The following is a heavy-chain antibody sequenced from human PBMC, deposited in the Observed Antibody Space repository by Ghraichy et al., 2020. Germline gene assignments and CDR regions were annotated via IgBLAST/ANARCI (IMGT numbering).Heavy chain of an antibody. Sequence: SETLSLTCAVSGASISSNIWWSWVRQFPGKQLEWIGEISHSGGTNQNPSLDSRVTMSVDRSKNQFSLRLTSVTAADTAIYYCARTRHCSGNKCYGRLDYWGPGTLVTVSS. J-gene: IGHJ4*02. CDR2: ISHSGGT. CDR3: ARTRHCSGNKCYGRLDY. V-gene: IGHV4-4*02. CDR1: GASISSNIW. D-gene: IGHD2-15*01.